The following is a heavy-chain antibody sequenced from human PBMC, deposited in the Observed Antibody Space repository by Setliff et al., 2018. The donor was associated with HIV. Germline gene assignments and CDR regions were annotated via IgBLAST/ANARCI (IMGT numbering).Heavy chain of an antibody. D-gene: IGHD3-22*01. CDR3: ARGNYDTSDYYTNFYYYYMDV. J-gene: IGHJ6*03. Sequence: PSETLSLTCTVSGDPISTYYWSWVRKPPGKGLEWIGYVYYSGSTSYGPSLRGRVTMSVDPSKNQFSLKLNSVTAADTAIYYCARGNYDTSDYYTNFYYYYMDVWGKGTAVTVSS. CDR2: VYYSGST. CDR1: GDPISTYY. V-gene: IGHV4-59*01.